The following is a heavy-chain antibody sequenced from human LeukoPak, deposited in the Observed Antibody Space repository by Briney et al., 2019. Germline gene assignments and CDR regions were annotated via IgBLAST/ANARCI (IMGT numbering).Heavy chain of an antibody. CDR3: ARLLDYQGSPFYFDY. CDR2: IYYSGST. CDR1: GGSISSSSYY. D-gene: IGHD2-2*01. V-gene: IGHV4-39*01. J-gene: IGHJ4*02. Sequence: SQTLSLTCTVSGGSISSSSYYWGWIRQPPGKGLEWIGSIYYSGSTYYNPSLKSRVTISVDTSKNQFSLKLSSVTAADTAVYYCARLLDYQGSPFYFDYWGQGTLVTVSS.